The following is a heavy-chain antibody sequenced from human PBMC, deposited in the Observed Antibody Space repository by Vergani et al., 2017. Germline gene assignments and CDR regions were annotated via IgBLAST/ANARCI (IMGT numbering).Heavy chain of an antibody. J-gene: IGHJ6*02. Sequence: EVQLVESGGGLVQPGGSLRLSCAASGFTFSSYSMNWVRQAPGKGLEWVSSISSSGSTIYYADSVKGRFTISRDNAKNSLYLQMNSLRAEDTAVYYCAKDSLRSGWTLYYYYGMDVWGQGTTVTVSS. CDR1: GFTFSSYS. D-gene: IGHD6-19*01. CDR3: AKDSLRSGWTLYYYYGMDV. CDR2: ISSSGSTI. V-gene: IGHV3-48*04.